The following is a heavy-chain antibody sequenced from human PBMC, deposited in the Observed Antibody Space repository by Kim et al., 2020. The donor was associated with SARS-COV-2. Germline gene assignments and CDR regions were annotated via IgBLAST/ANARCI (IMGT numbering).Heavy chain of an antibody. CDR3: AKDGLERGVRGVYYYFDY. CDR1: GFTFSSYA. J-gene: IGHJ4*02. CDR2: ISGSGGST. V-gene: IGHV3-23*01. Sequence: GGSLRLSCAASGFTFSSYAMSWVRQAPGKGLEWVSAISGSGGSTYYADSVKGRFTISRDNSKNTLYLQMNSLRAEDTAVYYCAKDGLERGVRGVYYYFDYWGQGTLVTVSS. D-gene: IGHD3-10*01.